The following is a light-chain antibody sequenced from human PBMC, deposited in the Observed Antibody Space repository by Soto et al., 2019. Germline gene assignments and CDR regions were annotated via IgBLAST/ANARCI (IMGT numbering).Light chain of an antibody. Sequence: EIVLTQSPATLSLSPGERATLSCRASQSVSSSYLAWYQQKPGQAPRLLIYGASSRATGIPDRFSGSGSGTDFTLTISRLEPEDFAVYYCQQYGSSPWTFGQGTKGGYQ. J-gene: IGKJ1*01. CDR3: QQYGSSPWT. CDR2: GAS. CDR1: QSVSSSY. V-gene: IGKV3-20*01.